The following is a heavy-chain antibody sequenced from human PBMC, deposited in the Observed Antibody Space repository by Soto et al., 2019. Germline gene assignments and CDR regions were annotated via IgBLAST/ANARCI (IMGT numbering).Heavy chain of an antibody. Sequence: QVQLQESGPGLVKPSQTLSLTCTVSGGSISSGGYYWSWIRQPPGKGLEWIGYIYYSGSTYYNPSLKSRVTRSVDSSKNQLSLKLSYVTAADTAVYYCARDKAVVAVNYYYFCGMDAWGQGTTVTVSS. D-gene: IGHD2-15*01. CDR2: IYYSGST. V-gene: IGHV4-31*03. CDR1: GGSISSGGYY. CDR3: ARDKAVVAVNYYYFCGMDA. J-gene: IGHJ6*02.